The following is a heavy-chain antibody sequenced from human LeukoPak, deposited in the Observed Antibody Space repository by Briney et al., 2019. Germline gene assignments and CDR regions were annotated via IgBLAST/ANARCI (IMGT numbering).Heavy chain of an antibody. D-gene: IGHD3-3*01. CDR2: IRYDGSNK. CDR1: GFTFSSYG. Sequence: GGSLRLSCAASGFTFSSYGMHWVRQAPGKGLEWVAFIRYDGSNKYYADSVKGRFTISRDNSKNTLYLQMNSLRAEDTAVYYCARDFWSGYWNMDVWGKGTTVTVSS. J-gene: IGHJ6*03. V-gene: IGHV3-30*02. CDR3: ARDFWSGYWNMDV.